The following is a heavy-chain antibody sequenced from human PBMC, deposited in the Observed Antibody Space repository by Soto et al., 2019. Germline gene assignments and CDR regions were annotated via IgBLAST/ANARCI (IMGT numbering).Heavy chain of an antibody. D-gene: IGHD3-3*01. Sequence: EPLSVTSTASGASGTSENYAWSWIRQPPGKGLEWIGYVYYSGITNYNPSLKSRATISLDTYRNQFSLKMTSMTSADTAFYYCARGVFRFLQWFDPWGQGTLVTVSA. CDR1: GASGTSENYA. CDR3: ARGVFRFLQWFDP. CDR2: VYYSGIT. J-gene: IGHJ5*02. V-gene: IGHV4-61*01.